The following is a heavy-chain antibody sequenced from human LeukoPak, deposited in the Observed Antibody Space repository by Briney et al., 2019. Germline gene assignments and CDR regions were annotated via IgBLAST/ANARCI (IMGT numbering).Heavy chain of an antibody. D-gene: IGHD3-22*01. Sequence: ASVKVSCKASGYTFTGYYMHWVRQAPGQGLGWMGWINPTGVGTNYAQKFQGRVTMTRDTSISTAYMELSRLRSDDTAVYYCARDDSSGYYWDFDYWGQGTLVTVSS. CDR2: INPTGVGT. J-gene: IGHJ4*02. CDR1: GYTFTGYY. V-gene: IGHV1-2*02. CDR3: ARDDSSGYYWDFDY.